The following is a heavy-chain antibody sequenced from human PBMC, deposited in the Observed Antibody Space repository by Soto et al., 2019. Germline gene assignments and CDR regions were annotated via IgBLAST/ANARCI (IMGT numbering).Heavy chain of an antibody. V-gene: IGHV1-69*13. CDR2: IIPIFGTA. J-gene: IGHJ2*01. CDR3: ARASDTAMVPSWYFDL. Sequence: SVKVSCKASGGTFSSYAISWVRQAPGQGLEWMGGIIPIFGTANYAQKFQGRVTVTADESTSTAYMELSSLRSEDTAVYYCARASDTAMVPSWYFDLWGRGTLVTVSS. D-gene: IGHD5-18*01. CDR1: GGTFSSYA.